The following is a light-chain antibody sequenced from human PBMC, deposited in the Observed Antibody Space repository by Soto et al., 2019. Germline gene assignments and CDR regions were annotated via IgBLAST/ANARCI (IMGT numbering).Light chain of an antibody. CDR3: QHRVNWPLT. CDR2: DTS. V-gene: IGKV3-11*01. Sequence: EIVLTQSPATLSLSPGERATLSCRASQSISSHLAWYQQKPGQAPRLVIYDTSNRATGIPARFSGSGSGTDFTLTISSLEPEDFALYYCQHRVNWPLTFGGGTKVEIK. CDR1: QSISSH. J-gene: IGKJ4*01.